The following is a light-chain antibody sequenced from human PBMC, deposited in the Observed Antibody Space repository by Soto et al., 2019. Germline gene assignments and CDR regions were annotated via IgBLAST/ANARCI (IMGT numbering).Light chain of an antibody. Sequence: EIVLTQSPGTLSLSPGERATLSCRASQSVNSNYLAWYQQKPGQGPRLLMYGASSRATGIPDRFSGSGSGTDFTLTISRLEPEDFAVYYCQQYDNSPRKFGQGTKVESK. CDR1: QSVNSNY. CDR3: QQYDNSPRK. V-gene: IGKV3-20*01. CDR2: GAS. J-gene: IGKJ1*01.